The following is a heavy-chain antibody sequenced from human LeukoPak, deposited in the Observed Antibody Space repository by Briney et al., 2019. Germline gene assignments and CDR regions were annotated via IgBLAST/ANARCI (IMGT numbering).Heavy chain of an antibody. V-gene: IGHV1-69*04. CDR1: GGTFSSYA. CDR2: IIPILGIA. Sequence: GASVKVSCKASGGTFSSYAISWVRQAPGRGLEWMGRIIPILGIANYAQKFQGRVTITADKSTSTAYMELSSLRSEDTAVYYCAREGGTTVTTLFDYWGQGTLVTVSS. D-gene: IGHD4-17*01. J-gene: IGHJ4*02. CDR3: AREGGTTVTTLFDY.